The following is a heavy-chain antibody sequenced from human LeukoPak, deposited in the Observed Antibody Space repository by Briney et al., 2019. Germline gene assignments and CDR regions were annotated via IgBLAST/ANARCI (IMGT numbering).Heavy chain of an antibody. CDR2: IIPILGIA. J-gene: IGHJ5*02. CDR3: ASGIHCSSTSYYQNWFDP. Sequence: ASVKVSCKASGGTFSSYAISWVRQAPGQGLEWMGRIIPILGIANYAQKFQGRVTITADKSTSTAYMELSSLRSEDTAVYYCASGIHCSSTSYYQNWFDPWGQGTLVTVSS. D-gene: IGHD2-2*01. V-gene: IGHV1-69*04. CDR1: GGTFSSYA.